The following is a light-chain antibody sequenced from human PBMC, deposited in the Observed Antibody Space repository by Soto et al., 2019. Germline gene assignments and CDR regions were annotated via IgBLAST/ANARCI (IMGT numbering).Light chain of an antibody. V-gene: IGKV1-8*01. CDR2: AAS. CDR1: QGISSY. Sequence: AIRLTQSASSLSASTGDRVTITCRASQGISSYLAWYQQKPGKAPKLLIYAASTLQSGVPSRFSGSGSGTEFTLTISSLKPDDFATYYCQQYNSQGTFGQGTKVDI. CDR3: QQYNSQGT. J-gene: IGKJ1*01.